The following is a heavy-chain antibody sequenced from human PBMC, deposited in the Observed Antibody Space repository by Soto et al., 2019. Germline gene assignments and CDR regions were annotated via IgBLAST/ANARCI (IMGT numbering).Heavy chain of an antibody. CDR2: INPSGGST. D-gene: IGHD6-13*01. V-gene: IGHV1-46*01. J-gene: IGHJ6*02. CDR1: GYTFTSYY. Sequence: GASAKVSCKASGYTFTSYYMHWVRQAPGQGLEWMGIINPSGGSTSYAQKFQGRVTMTRDTSTSTVYMELSSLRSEDTAVYYCARDPRRIAAAGTVFYNYYYYGMDVWGQGTTVTSP. CDR3: ARDPRRIAAAGTVFYNYYYYGMDV.